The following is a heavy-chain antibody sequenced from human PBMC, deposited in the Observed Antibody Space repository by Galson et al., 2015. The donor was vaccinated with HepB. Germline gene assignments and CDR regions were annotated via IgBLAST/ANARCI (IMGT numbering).Heavy chain of an antibody. D-gene: IGHD3-16*02. Sequence: GLEWVAVISYDGSNKYYADSVKGRFTISRDNSKNTLYLQMNSLRAEDTAVYYCARESDYDYVWGSYRDAFDIWGQGTMVTVSS. J-gene: IGHJ3*02. CDR2: ISYDGSNK. V-gene: IGHV3-30*04. CDR3: ARESDYDYVWGSYRDAFDI.